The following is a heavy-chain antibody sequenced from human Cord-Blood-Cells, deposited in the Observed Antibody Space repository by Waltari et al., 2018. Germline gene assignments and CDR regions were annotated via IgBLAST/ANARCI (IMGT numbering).Heavy chain of an antibody. CDR2: IYYSGST. D-gene: IGHD3-10*01. Sequence: QVQLQESGPGLVKPSETLSLTCTVSGGSVSSGSYYWSWIRQPPGKGLEWIGYIYYSGSTNYNPSLKSRVTISVDTSKNQFSLKLGSVTAADTAVYYCARVSRLGVYFDYWGQGTLVTVSS. J-gene: IGHJ4*02. CDR1: GGSVSSGSYY. CDR3: ARVSRLGVYFDY. V-gene: IGHV4-61*01.